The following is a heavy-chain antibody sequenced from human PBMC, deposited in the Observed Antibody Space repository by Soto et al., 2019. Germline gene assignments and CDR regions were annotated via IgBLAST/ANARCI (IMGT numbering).Heavy chain of an antibody. CDR3: ARDLCPLGSGSPCPTFGMDL. J-gene: IGHJ6*02. D-gene: IGHD3-10*01. Sequence: QVQLVQSGAEVKPPGASVKVSCKASGYTFTGHYMHWVRQVSGRRLEFLGWLKPYNGGTYYAPKFKGRVTLTRDTSNTTAYMAMSGLHSDDTAVYFCARDLCPLGSGSPCPTFGMDLWGQGTTVAVSS. CDR2: LKPYNGGT. V-gene: IGHV1-2*02. CDR1: GYTFTGHY.